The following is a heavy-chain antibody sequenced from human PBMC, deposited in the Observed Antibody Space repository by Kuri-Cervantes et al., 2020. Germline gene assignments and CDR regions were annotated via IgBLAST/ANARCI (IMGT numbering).Heavy chain of an antibody. CDR3: ARDEDYVWGGYRHIPSY. Sequence: ASVKVSCKASGFTFTTSAVHWVRQAPGQGLEWMGIINPSGGSTRYVQKFQGRVTMTRDTSTSTVYMELSSLRSEDTAVYYCARDEDYVWGGYRHIPSYWGQGTLVTVSS. V-gene: IGHV1-46*01. CDR1: GFTFTTSA. D-gene: IGHD3-16*02. CDR2: INPSGGST. J-gene: IGHJ4*02.